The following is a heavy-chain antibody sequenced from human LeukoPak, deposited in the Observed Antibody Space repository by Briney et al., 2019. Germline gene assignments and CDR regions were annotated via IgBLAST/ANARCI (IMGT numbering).Heavy chain of an antibody. CDR3: ARGRTIDY. Sequence: GGSLRLSCAASGFTFSNFWTNWVRQAPGKGLEWVANIKQDGSVKHYVDSVKGRFTISRDNTKNSLYLQMNSLRAEDTAVYYCARGRTIDYWGQGTLVTVSS. CDR1: GFTFSNFW. J-gene: IGHJ4*02. V-gene: IGHV3-7*01. CDR2: IKQDGSVK. D-gene: IGHD1-1*01.